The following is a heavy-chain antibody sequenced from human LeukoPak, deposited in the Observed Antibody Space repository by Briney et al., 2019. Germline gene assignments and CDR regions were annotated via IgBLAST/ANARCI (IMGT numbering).Heavy chain of an antibody. D-gene: IGHD1-26*01. J-gene: IGHJ4*02. Sequence: SQTLSLTCTVSGGSISSGSYFWSWIRQPAGKGLEWIGRFYTSGSTNYNPSLKSRVTISLDTSKNQFSLKLSSVTAADTAVYYCARAPYSGSYYFNYWGQGTLVTVPS. V-gene: IGHV4-61*02. CDR2: FYTSGST. CDR3: ARAPYSGSYYFNY. CDR1: GGSISSGSYF.